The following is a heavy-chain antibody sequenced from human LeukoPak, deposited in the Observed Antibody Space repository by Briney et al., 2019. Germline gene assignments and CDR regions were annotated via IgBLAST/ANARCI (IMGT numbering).Heavy chain of an antibody. Sequence: SETLSLTCTASDDSISRDFWTWIRQPPGKGLEWIGYIRYSGRTEYNPSLKSRVTISIQTSKNQFSLKLNSVTAADTAQYHCARGVGGVLEGFDIWGQGTMVTVSS. CDR3: ARGVGGVLEGFDI. D-gene: IGHD3-16*01. V-gene: IGHV4-59*01. CDR1: DDSISRDF. J-gene: IGHJ3*02. CDR2: IRYSGRT.